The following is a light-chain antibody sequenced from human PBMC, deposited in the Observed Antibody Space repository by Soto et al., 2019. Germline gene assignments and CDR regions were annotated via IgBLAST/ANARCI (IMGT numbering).Light chain of an antibody. V-gene: IGKV1-33*01. CDR3: QQYDNLLLT. CDR2: DAS. CDR1: QSIGGY. Sequence: DIQMTQSPSSLSASVGDRVTITCRASQSIGGYLTWYQQLPGKAPKLLIYDASNLETGVPSRISGSGSGTDFTFTISSLQPEDIATYYCQQYDNLLLTFGGGTKVDI. J-gene: IGKJ4*01.